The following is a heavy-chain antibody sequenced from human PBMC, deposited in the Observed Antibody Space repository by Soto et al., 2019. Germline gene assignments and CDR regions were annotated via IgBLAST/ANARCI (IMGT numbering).Heavy chain of an antibody. J-gene: IGHJ6*04. CDR2: INPSGGST. V-gene: IGHV1-46*03. CDR1: GYTFTSYY. D-gene: IGHD3-3*01. Sequence: GASVKVSCKASGYTFTSYYMHWVRQAPGQGLEWMGIINPSGGSTSYAQKFQGGVTMTRDTSTSTVYMELSSLRSEDTAVYYCAREGVGSYYDFWSGYSDVWGRGTTVTVSS. CDR3: AREGVGSYYDFWSGYSDV.